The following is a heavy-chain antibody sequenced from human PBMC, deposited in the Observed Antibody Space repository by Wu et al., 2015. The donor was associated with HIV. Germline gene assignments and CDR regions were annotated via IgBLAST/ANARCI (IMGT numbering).Heavy chain of an antibody. CDR2: INPLFGTT. V-gene: IGHV1-69*05. J-gene: IGHJ2*01. CDR1: GDGFTSYA. D-gene: IGHD5-12*01. Sequence: QVHLVQFGGEVKKPGSSVKVTCKASGDGFTSYAVSWVRQAPGQGLEWMGGINPLFGTTKFAQKFQDRITITTDELRTTAYMELSSLRSEDTAVYYCARGAGDIVATDRGAYTDYWYFDLWGRGTLVTVSS. CDR3: ARGAGDIVATDRGAYTDYWYFDL.